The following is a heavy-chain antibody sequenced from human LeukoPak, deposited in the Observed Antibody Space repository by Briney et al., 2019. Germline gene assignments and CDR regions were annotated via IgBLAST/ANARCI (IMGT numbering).Heavy chain of an antibody. J-gene: IGHJ3*02. V-gene: IGHV3-11*03. CDR1: GFTFSDYY. CDR3: ARSGPNSSGYYPDAFDI. D-gene: IGHD3-22*01. Sequence: PGGSLTLSCAASGFTFSDYYMSWIRQAPGKGLEWVSYISSSSSYTNYADSVKGRFTISRDNAKNSLYLQMNSLRAEDTAVYYCARSGPNSSGYYPDAFDIWGQGTMVTVSS. CDR2: ISSSSSYT.